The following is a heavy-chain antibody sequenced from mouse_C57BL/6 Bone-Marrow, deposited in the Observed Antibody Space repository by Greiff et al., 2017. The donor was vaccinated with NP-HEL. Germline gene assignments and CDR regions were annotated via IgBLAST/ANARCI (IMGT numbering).Heavy chain of an antibody. D-gene: IGHD1-1*01. V-gene: IGHV5-17*01. CDR1: GFTFSDYG. CDR3: ARRLYYGSSRYAMDY. Sequence: EVQLQQSGGGLVKPGGSLKLSCAASGFTFSDYGMHWVRQAPEKGLEWVAYISSGSSTIYYADTVKGRFTISRDNAKNTLFLQMTSLRSEDTAMYYCARRLYYGSSRYAMDYWGQGTSVTVSS. J-gene: IGHJ4*01. CDR2: ISSGSSTI.